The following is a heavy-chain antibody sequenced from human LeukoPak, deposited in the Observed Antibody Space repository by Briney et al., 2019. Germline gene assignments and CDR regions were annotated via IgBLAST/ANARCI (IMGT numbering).Heavy chain of an antibody. D-gene: IGHD1-26*01. CDR2: ISTSGST. J-gene: IGHJ4*02. Sequence: SETLSLTCTVSGDSFSTYYWSWIRQSAGKGLEWIGHISTSGSTTYNPSLKSRVSMSVDTSKNQFSLKLSSVTAADTAVYYCAREATVVGATIIWGQGALVTVSS. CDR3: AREATVVGATII. V-gene: IGHV4-4*07. CDR1: GDSFSTYY.